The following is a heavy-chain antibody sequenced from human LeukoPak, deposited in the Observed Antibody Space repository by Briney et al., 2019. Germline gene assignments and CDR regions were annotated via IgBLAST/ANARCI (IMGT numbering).Heavy chain of an antibody. CDR3: ARQERYYYDSSGYGDDAFDI. J-gene: IGHJ3*02. CDR2: IYYSGST. D-gene: IGHD3-22*01. CDR1: GGSISSYY. V-gene: IGHV4-59*08. Sequence: SETLSLTCTVSGGSISSYYWSWIRQPPGKGLEWIGYIYYSGSTNYNPSLKSRVTMSVDTSKNQFSLKLSSVTAADTAVYYCARQERYYYDSSGYGDDAFDIWGQGTMVTVSS.